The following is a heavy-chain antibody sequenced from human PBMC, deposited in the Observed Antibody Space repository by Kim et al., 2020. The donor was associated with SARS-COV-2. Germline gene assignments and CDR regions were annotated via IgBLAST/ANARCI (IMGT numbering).Heavy chain of an antibody. CDR3: ARDHHYDILTVDAFDI. J-gene: IGHJ3*02. CDR1: GGSISSSSYY. V-gene: IGHV4-39*07. CDR2: IYYSGST. D-gene: IGHD3-9*01. Sequence: SETLSLTCTVSGGSISSSSYYWGWIRQPPGKGLEWIGSIYYSGSTYYNPSLKSRVTISVDTSKNQFSLKLSSVTAADTAVYYCARDHHYDILTVDAFDIWGQGTMVTVSS.